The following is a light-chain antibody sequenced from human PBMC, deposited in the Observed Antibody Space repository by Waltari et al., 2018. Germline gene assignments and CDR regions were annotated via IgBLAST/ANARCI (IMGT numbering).Light chain of an antibody. CDR3: QTWDSTYVV. Sequence: SYELTQPPSVSVSPGQTANISCSGNQLGDKYVCWYHQKPGQSPVLVIYQDVKRPSGIPERVSGSKSGSTATLTISGTQAMDEADYYCQTWDSTYVVFGGGTTLTV. CDR2: QDV. V-gene: IGLV3-1*01. J-gene: IGLJ2*01. CDR1: QLGDKY.